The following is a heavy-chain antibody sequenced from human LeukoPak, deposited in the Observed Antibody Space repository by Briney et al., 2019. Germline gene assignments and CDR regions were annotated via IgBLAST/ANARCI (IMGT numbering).Heavy chain of an antibody. V-gene: IGHV3-15*01. J-gene: IGHJ4*02. CDR2: IKSKTDGGTT. D-gene: IGHD3-10*01. CDR1: GFTFSNAW. Sequence: PGGSLRLSCAASGFTFSNAWMSWVRQAPGKGLEWVGRIKSKTDGGTTDYAAPVKGRFTISRDDSKNTLYLQMNSLKTEDTAVYYCTLWDPYGSGSYFDYWGQGTLVTVSS. CDR3: TLWDPYGSGSYFDY.